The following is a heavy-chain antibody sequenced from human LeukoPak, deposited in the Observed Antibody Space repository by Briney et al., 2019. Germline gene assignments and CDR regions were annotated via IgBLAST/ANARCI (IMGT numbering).Heavy chain of an antibody. CDR1: GFTFGSYA. V-gene: IGHV3-30-3*01. Sequence: GGSLRLSCAASGFTFGSYAMHWVRQAPGKGLEWVAVISYDGSSKYCADSVKGRFTTSRDNSKNTLYLQMNSLRAEDTAVYYCARDRYYGSSGYFGYFDYWGQGTLVTVSS. D-gene: IGHD3-22*01. J-gene: IGHJ4*02. CDR3: ARDRYYGSSGYFGYFDY. CDR2: ISYDGSSK.